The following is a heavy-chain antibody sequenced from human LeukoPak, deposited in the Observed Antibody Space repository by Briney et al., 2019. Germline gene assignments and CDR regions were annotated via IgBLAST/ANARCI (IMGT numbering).Heavy chain of an antibody. V-gene: IGHV1-8*02. CDR2: MNPNSGNT. CDR1: GYTFTSYG. CDR3: ARRGSGWYVDY. J-gene: IGHJ4*02. D-gene: IGHD6-19*01. Sequence: ASVKVSCKASGYTFTSYGISWVRQAPGQGLEWMGWMNPNSGNTGYAQKFQGRVTMTRNTSISTAYMELSSLRSEDTAVYYCARRGSGWYVDYWGQGTLVTVSS.